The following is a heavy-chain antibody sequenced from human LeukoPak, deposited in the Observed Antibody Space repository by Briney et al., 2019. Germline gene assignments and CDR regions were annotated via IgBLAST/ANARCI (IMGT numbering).Heavy chain of an antibody. CDR3: ARDSSGYQ. CDR2: IWDDGTNK. CDR1: GFTFSTYG. J-gene: IGHJ4*02. D-gene: IGHD3-22*01. Sequence: PGRSLRLSCAASGFTFSTYGMHWVRQAPGKGLAWVAVIWDDGTNKYYADSVKGRFTISRDNAKNSLYLQMNSLRAEDTAVYYCARDSSGYQWGQGTLVTVSS. V-gene: IGHV3-33*01.